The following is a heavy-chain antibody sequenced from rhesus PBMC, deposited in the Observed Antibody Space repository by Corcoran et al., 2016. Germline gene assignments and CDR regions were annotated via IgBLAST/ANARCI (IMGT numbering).Heavy chain of an antibody. CDR2: IYGSVSST. V-gene: IGHV4S11*01. CDR1: GGSISRNY. D-gene: IGHD3-16*01. CDR3: ARHLYSGSYTYFDY. J-gene: IGHJ4*01. Sequence: QVQLQESGPGLVKPLETLSLTCAVSGGSISRNYWVWIRQAPGKGLEWIGYIYGSVSSTNYNPSLKSRVTLSVDTSKNQLSLKLSSVTAADTAVYYCARHLYSGSYTYFDYWGQGVLVTVSS.